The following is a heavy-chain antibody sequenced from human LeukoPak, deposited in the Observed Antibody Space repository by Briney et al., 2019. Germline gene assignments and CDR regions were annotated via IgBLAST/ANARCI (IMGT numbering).Heavy chain of an antibody. CDR1: GGSFSGYY. CDR2: INHSGST. D-gene: IGHD4-23*01. Sequence: SETLSLTCAVYGGSFSGYYWSWIRQPPGKGLEWIGEINHSGSTNYNPSLKSRVTISVDTTKNQFSLKLSSVTAADTAVYYCARGRPGGGYWGQGTLVTVSS. V-gene: IGHV4-34*01. J-gene: IGHJ4*02. CDR3: ARGRPGGGY.